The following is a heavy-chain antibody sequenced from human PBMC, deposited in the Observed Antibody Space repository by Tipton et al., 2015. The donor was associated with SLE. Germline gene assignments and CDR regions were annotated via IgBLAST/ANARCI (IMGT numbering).Heavy chain of an antibody. J-gene: IGHJ4*02. CDR1: GGSISSYY. Sequence: LRLSCTVSGGSISSYYWSWIRQPAGKGLEWIGRIYTSGSTNYNPSLKSRVTISVDTSKNQFSLKLSSVTAADTAVYYCARETLAGKAGYWGQGTLVTVSS. D-gene: IGHD6-19*01. V-gene: IGHV4-4*07. CDR2: IYTSGST. CDR3: ARETLAGKAGY.